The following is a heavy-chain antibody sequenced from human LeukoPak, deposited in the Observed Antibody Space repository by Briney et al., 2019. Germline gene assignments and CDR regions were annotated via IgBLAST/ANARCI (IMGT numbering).Heavy chain of an antibody. Sequence: SETLSLTCTVSGGSISSSSYYWGWIRQPPGKGLEWIGSIYYSGSTYYNPSLKSRVTISVDTSKSQFSLKLSSVTAADTAVYYCARWYYYDSSGRGDAFDIWGQGTMVTVSS. V-gene: IGHV4-39*01. CDR3: ARWYYYDSSGRGDAFDI. J-gene: IGHJ3*02. D-gene: IGHD3-22*01. CDR1: GGSISSSSYY. CDR2: IYYSGST.